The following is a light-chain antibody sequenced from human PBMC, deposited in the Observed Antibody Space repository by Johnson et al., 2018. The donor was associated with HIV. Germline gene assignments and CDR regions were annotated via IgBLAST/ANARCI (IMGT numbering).Light chain of an antibody. V-gene: IGLV1-51*01. Sequence: QSVLTQPPSVSAAPGQKVTISCSGSNSNIGNNYVSWYQQFPGTAPKLLIYDNNKRPSGIPDRFSGSKSGTSATLGITGLQTGDEADYYCGTWDSSLSAARVFGPGTKVTVL. CDR3: GTWDSSLSAARV. CDR2: DNN. J-gene: IGLJ1*01. CDR1: NSNIGNNY.